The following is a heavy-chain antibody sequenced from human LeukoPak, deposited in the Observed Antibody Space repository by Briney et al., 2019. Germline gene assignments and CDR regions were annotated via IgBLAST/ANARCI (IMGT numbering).Heavy chain of an antibody. J-gene: IGHJ4*02. CDR3: ARDMYQFDSSAYYYFDY. D-gene: IGHD3-22*01. CDR1: GFTFSSYW. CDR2: ISSSSSYI. V-gene: IGHV3-21*01. Sequence: PGGSLRLSCAASGFTFSSYWMSWVRQAPGKGLEWVSSISSSSSYIYYADSVKGRFTISRDNAKNSLYLQMNSLRAEDTAVYYCARDMYQFDSSAYYYFDYWGQGTLVTVSS.